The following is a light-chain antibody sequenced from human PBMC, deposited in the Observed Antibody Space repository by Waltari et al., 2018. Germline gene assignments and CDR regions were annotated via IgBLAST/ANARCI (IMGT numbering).Light chain of an antibody. CDR3: QQSKIWPA. Sequence: EIVMTQSPATLSVSPGEGATLSCRASQGINSDLAWYQHKPGQAPRLLIYGASTRAAGGPARFSGSGSGTEFTLTISSLQSEEFGVYYCQQSKIWPAFGQGTKVEIK. CDR1: QGINSD. CDR2: GAS. J-gene: IGKJ1*01. V-gene: IGKV3-15*01.